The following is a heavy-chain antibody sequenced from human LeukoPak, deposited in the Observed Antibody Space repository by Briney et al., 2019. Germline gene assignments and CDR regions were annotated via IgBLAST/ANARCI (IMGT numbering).Heavy chain of an antibody. CDR3: ARSRDYYGSGTNLFDY. J-gene: IGHJ4*02. V-gene: IGHV3-74*01. Sequence: GGSLRLSCAASGLTFSTYWMHWVRQAPGKGLVWVSRINSDGSSTSYADSVKGRFTISRDNAKNTLHLQMNSLRAEDTAVYYCARSRDYYGSGTNLFDYWGQGTLVTVSS. D-gene: IGHD3-10*01. CDR2: INSDGSST. CDR1: GLTFSTYW.